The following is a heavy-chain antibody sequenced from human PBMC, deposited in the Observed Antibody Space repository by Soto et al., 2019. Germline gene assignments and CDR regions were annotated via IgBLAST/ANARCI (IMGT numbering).Heavy chain of an antibody. CDR3: ARGDGYIYGNTFDS. D-gene: IGHD5-18*01. CDR2: ISYDGSSK. J-gene: IGHJ4*02. Sequence: ESVGGVVQPGRSLRLSCAASGFTFNNYAMHWVRQAPGKGLEWVAFISYDGSSKYYADSVTGRFTISRDNSRNTLYLQMNSLRTEDTAVYYCARGDGYIYGNTFDSWGQGNLVTVSS. V-gene: IGHV3-30-3*01. CDR1: GFTFNNYA.